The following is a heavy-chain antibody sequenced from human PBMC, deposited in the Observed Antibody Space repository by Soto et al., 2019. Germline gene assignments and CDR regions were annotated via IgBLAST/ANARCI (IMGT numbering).Heavy chain of an antibody. Sequence: GGSLILSCAASGLIVSSNYITWVRQAPGKGLEWVSVIFSGGSTYYADSVKGRFTISRDNSKNTLYLQMNSLRAEDTAVYYCARLGDGYNYAFDIWGQGKMVTV. CDR2: IFSGGST. J-gene: IGHJ3*02. CDR1: GLIVSSNY. D-gene: IGHD5-12*01. V-gene: IGHV3-53*01. CDR3: ARLGDGYNYAFDI.